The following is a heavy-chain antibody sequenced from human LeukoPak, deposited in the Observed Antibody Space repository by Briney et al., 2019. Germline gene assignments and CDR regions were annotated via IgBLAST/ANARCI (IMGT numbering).Heavy chain of an antibody. J-gene: IGHJ5*02. CDR1: GFTFSSYA. CDR2: ISGSGGST. V-gene: IGHV3-23*01. D-gene: IGHD6-13*01. CDR3: AKDREPIDDRGRSSWYRIGGSFDP. Sequence: GGSPRLSCAASGFTFSSYAMSWVRQAPGKGLEWVSAISGSGGSTYYADSVKGRFTISRDNSKNTLYLQMNSLRAEDTAVYYCAKDREPIDDRGRSSWYRIGGSFDPWGQGTLVTVSS.